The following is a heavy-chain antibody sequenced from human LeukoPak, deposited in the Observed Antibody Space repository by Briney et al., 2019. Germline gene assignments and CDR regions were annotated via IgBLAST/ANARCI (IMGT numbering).Heavy chain of an antibody. CDR3: ARDSPGYLAYDS. J-gene: IGHJ4*02. Sequence: PGGSLRLSCAASGFTFSSYWMTWVRQAPGKGQEWVANITEDGSATCYVDSVKGRFAISRDNAKKSLYLQMNSLRAEDTAVYYCARDSPGYLAYDSGGQGTLVTVSS. CDR2: ITEDGSAT. D-gene: IGHD1-1*01. V-gene: IGHV3-7*04. CDR1: GFTFSSYW.